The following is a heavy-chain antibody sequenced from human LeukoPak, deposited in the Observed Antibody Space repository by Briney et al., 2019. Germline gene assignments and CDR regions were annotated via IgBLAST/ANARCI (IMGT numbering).Heavy chain of an antibody. Sequence: GGSLRLSCAASGFTFSSYAMHWVRQAPGKGLEYVPAISSNGGSTYYANSVKGRFTISRDNSKNTLYLQMGSLRAEDMAVYYCARGQYYYDSSDPQAPVDYWGQGTLVTVSS. V-gene: IGHV3-64*01. D-gene: IGHD3-22*01. CDR1: GFTFSSYA. CDR3: ARGQYYYDSSDPQAPVDY. J-gene: IGHJ4*02. CDR2: ISSNGGST.